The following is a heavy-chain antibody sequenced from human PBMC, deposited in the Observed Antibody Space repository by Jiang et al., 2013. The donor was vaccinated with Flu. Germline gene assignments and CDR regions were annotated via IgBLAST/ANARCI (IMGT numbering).Heavy chain of an antibody. CDR2: ISGSGGST. Sequence: VQLLESGGGLVQPGGSLRLSCAASGFTFSSYAMSWVRQAPGKGLEWVSAISGSGGSTYYADSVKGRFTISRDNSKNTLYLQMNSLRAEDTAVYYCAKDHYYDSSGYEGAFDIWGQGTMVTVSS. J-gene: IGHJ3*02. D-gene: IGHD3-22*01. CDR3: AKDHYYDSSGYEGAFDI. CDR1: GFTFSSYA. V-gene: IGHV3-23*01.